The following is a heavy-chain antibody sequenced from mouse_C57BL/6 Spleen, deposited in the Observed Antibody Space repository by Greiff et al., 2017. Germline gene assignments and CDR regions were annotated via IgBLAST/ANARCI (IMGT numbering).Heavy chain of an antibody. CDR1: GYTFTSYW. CDR3: AIYYGNSPCAY. Sequence: QVQLQQPGAELVKPGASVKLSCKASGYTFTSYWMPWVKQRPGQGLEWIGMIHPNSGSTNYNEKFKSKATLTVDKSSSTAYIQLSSLTSDDSAVYYCAIYYGNSPCAYWGQWTLVTVSA. CDR2: IHPNSGST. J-gene: IGHJ3*01. D-gene: IGHD2-1*01. V-gene: IGHV1-64*01.